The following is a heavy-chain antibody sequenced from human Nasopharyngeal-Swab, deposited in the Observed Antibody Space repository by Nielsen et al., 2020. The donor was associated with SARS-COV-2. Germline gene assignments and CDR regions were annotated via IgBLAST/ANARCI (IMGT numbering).Heavy chain of an antibody. V-gene: IGHV4-39*02. CDR1: GGSISSSSYY. CDR3: ARDGPNCGGDCYSGVFYYYYGMDV. J-gene: IGHJ6*02. CDR2: IYYSGST. Sequence: SETLSRTCTGSGGSISSSSYYWGWNSQPPGKGLEWNGSIYYSGSTYYNPSLKSRVTISVDTSKNQFSLKLSSVTAADTAVYYCARDGPNCGGDCYSGVFYYYYGMDVWGQGTTVTVSS. D-gene: IGHD2-21*02.